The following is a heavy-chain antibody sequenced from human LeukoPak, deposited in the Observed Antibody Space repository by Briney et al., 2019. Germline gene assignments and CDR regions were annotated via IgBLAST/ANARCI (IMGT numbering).Heavy chain of an antibody. CDR2: IIPIFGTA. J-gene: IGHJ4*02. D-gene: IGHD4-11*01. V-gene: IGHV1-69*05. CDR1: GYTFTSYG. Sequence: SVKVSCKASGYTFTSYGISWVRQAPGQGLESMGGIIPIFGTANYAQKFQGRVTITTDESTSTAYMELSSLRSEDTAVYYCASHAYSNYQRYYFDYWGQGTLVTVSS. CDR3: ASHAYSNYQRYYFDY.